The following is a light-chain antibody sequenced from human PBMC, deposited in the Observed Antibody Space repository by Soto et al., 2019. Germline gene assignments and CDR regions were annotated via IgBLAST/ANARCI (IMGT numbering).Light chain of an antibody. J-gene: IGKJ3*01. CDR3: QQYTTYSGT. CDR2: RAS. V-gene: IGKV1-5*03. CDR1: QSISTW. Sequence: DIQMTQSPSTLSASVGDRVTITCRASQSISTWLAWYQQKPGTAPKLLIYRASTLESGVPSRFSGSGSGTEFTLTINSLPPDDFATYYCQQYTTYSGTFGPGTKVDIK.